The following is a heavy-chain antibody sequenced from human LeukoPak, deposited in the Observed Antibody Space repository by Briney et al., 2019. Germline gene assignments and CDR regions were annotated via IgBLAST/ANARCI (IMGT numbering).Heavy chain of an antibody. Sequence: SETLSLTCTVPGGSFSSTSYYWAWIRQPPGKGLEWIGSISHTGSTYYNPSLKSRVTISVDTSKNQFSLRLSSVTAADPAVHYCARLTFYYDGSGYYFDYWGQGTLVTVSS. CDR3: ARLTFYYDGSGYYFDY. CDR1: GGSFSSTSYY. J-gene: IGHJ4*02. V-gene: IGHV4-39*01. CDR2: ISHTGST. D-gene: IGHD3-22*01.